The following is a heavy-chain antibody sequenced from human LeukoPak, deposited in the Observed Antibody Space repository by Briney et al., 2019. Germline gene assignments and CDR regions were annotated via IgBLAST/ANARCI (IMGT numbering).Heavy chain of an antibody. CDR3: ARDWSNSKSAPDH. Sequence: GASVKVSCKASGYTFSNYGLTWVRQVPGQGLEYMGWISAYNGSTNYAQNLQGRVTMTTDTSTSTGYMELRSLRSDDTAVYYCARDWSNSKSAPDHWGQGTLVIVSS. V-gene: IGHV1-18*01. CDR2: ISAYNGST. CDR1: GYTFSNYG. J-gene: IGHJ4*02. D-gene: IGHD6-13*01.